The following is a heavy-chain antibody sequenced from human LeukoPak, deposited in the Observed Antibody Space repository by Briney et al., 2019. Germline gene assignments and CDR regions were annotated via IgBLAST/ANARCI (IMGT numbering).Heavy chain of an antibody. V-gene: IGHV3-23*01. J-gene: IGHJ4*02. D-gene: IGHD3-9*01. CDR2: ISGSGGST. CDR1: GFTFSSYA. Sequence: GGLRLSCAASGFTFSSYAMSWVRQAPGKGLEWVSAISGSGGSTYYADSVKGRFTISRDNSKNTLYLQMNSLRAEDTAVYYCAKDGRGDILTGYLTYFDYWGQGTLVTVSS. CDR3: AKDGRGDILTGYLTYFDY.